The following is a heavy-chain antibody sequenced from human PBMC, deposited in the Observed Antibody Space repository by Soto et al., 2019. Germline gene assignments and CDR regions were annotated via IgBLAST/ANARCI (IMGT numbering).Heavy chain of an antibody. CDR2: ISSSSSYI. CDR1: GFTFSSYS. D-gene: IGHD3-10*01. Sequence: GRSRSLAGAASGFTFSSYSMNWVRQAPGKGVEGGASISSSSSYIYYADSVKGRFTISRDNAKNSLYLQMHSLRAEDTAVYYCTGGHNRFVDTDGGNYYWGQG. J-gene: IGHJ4*02. V-gene: IGHV3-21*01. CDR3: TGGHNRFVDTDGGNYY.